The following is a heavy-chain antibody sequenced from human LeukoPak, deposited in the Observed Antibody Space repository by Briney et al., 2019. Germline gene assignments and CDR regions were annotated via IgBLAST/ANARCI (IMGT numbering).Heavy chain of an antibody. Sequence: SVKVSCKASGGTFSSYTFSWVRQAPGQGLEWMGGIIPIFGTANYAQKFQGRVTITADESTSTAYMELSSLRSEDTAVYYCARDHSYCSSTSCSSLPTFWGQGTMVTVSS. CDR3: ARDHSYCSSTSCSSLPTF. D-gene: IGHD2-2*01. CDR1: GGTFSSYT. CDR2: IIPIFGTA. V-gene: IGHV1-69*13. J-gene: IGHJ3*01.